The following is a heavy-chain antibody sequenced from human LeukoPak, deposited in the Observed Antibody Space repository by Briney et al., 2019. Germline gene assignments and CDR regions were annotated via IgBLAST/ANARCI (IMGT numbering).Heavy chain of an antibody. Sequence: HPGGSLRLSCAASGFTFSSYEMNWVRQAPGKGLEWVSYISSSGSTIYYADSVKGRFTISRDNAKNSLYLQMNSLRAEDTAVYYCASLSHPYYYDSSGYYPEGYYYYGMDVWGQGTTDTVSS. CDR1: GFTFSSYE. CDR3: ASLSHPYYYDSSGYYPEGYYYYGMDV. V-gene: IGHV3-48*03. D-gene: IGHD3-22*01. J-gene: IGHJ6*02. CDR2: ISSSGSTI.